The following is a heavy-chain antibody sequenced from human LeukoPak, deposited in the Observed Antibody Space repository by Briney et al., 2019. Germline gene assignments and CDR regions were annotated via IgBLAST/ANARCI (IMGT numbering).Heavy chain of an antibody. D-gene: IGHD6-13*01. CDR2: ISSSNYI. CDR3: ARERLRAAAGLDY. Sequence: KSGGSLRLSCAASGFTFSSYEMNWVRQAPGKGLEWVSPISSSNYIYYADSVKGRFTISRDNAKNLLYLQMNSLRAEDTAVYYCARERLRAAAGLDYWAREPWSPSPQ. J-gene: IGHJ4*02. CDR1: GFTFSSYE. V-gene: IGHV3-21*01.